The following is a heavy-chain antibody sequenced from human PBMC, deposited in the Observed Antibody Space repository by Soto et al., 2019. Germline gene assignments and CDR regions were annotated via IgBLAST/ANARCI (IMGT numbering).Heavy chain of an antibody. D-gene: IGHD6-19*01. CDR2: INAGNGNT. CDR1: GYTLSSFG. V-gene: IGHV1-3*01. CDR3: VRTRQQWLVGDS. Sequence: QAQLVQSGAEVKKPGASVKVSCKASGYTLSSFGIHWVRQAHGQRLEWMCWINAGNGNTKYSQKLQGRVNFSRDTSANTAYMELTSLTSEDTAVYYCVRTRQQWLVGDSWGQGSLVTVSS. J-gene: IGHJ4*02.